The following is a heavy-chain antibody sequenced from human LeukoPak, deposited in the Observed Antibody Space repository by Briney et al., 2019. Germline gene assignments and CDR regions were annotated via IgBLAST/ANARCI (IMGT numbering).Heavy chain of an antibody. J-gene: IGHJ4*02. Sequence: GGSLRLSCAASGFTVTTSWIHWVRQAPGKGLMWVSRLNGDGTSTSYADSVRGRFTISRDNSKNTLYLQMNSLRAEDTAVYYCANYRPYYGSGSYADYWGQGTLVTVSS. CDR3: ANYRPYYGSGSYADY. CDR1: GFTVTTSW. CDR2: LNGDGTST. V-gene: IGHV3-74*01. D-gene: IGHD3-10*01.